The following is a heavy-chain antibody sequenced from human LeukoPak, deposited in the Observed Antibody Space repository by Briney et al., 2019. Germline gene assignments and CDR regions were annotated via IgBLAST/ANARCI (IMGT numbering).Heavy chain of an antibody. CDR1: GYTFTSYY. D-gene: IGHD6-19*01. V-gene: IGHV1-46*01. J-gene: IGHJ4*02. Sequence: ASVKVSCKASGYTFTSYYMHWVRQAPGQGLEWMGIINPSGGSTSYAQKFQGRVTMTTDTSTSTAYMELRSLRSDDTAVYYCARDQEWLVPLYFDYWGQGTLVTVSS. CDR3: ARDQEWLVPLYFDY. CDR2: INPSGGST.